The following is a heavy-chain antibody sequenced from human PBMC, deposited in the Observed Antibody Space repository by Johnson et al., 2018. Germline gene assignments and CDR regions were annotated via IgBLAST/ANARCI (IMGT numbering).Heavy chain of an antibody. CDR2: IWYDGSNK. CDR1: GFTFSSYG. D-gene: IGHD1-1*01. J-gene: IGHJ6*02. Sequence: QVQLVESGGGVVQPGRSLKLSCAASGFTFSSYGMHWVRQAPGKGLEWVAVIWYDGSNKYYADSVKGRFTISRNNSKNTLYLQMNSLRAEDTAVYYCASEGGELERDYYYGRDVWGQGTTVTVSS. CDR3: ASEGGELERDYYYGRDV. V-gene: IGHV3-33*01.